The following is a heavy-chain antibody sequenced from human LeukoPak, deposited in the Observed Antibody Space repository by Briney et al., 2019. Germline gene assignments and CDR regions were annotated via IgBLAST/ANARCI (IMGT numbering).Heavy chain of an antibody. CDR2: ISTSGGST. CDR3: AKGRTSGYYAHFDQ. J-gene: IGHJ4*02. CDR1: GFTFNTYD. D-gene: IGHD3-22*01. Sequence: PGGSLRLSCAASGFTFNTYDMSWVRQAPGKGLEWVSSISTSGGSTYYAGSVKGRFTISRDNSKNTLCLQMNSLRAEDTAVYYCAKGRTSGYYAHFDQWGQGTQVTVSS. V-gene: IGHV3-23*01.